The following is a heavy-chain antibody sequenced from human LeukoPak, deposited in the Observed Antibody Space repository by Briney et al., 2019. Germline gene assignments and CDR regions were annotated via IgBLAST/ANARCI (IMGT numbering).Heavy chain of an antibody. D-gene: IGHD5-24*01. CDR2: INPNSGDP. J-gene: IGHJ4*02. Sequence: ASVKVSCKASGYTFTGYYMHWVRQAPGQGLEWMGWINPNSGDPNYAQNFQGRVTMPRDTSISTAYMELSSLRSDDKAVYYCVRGGDGDRRDFDYWGQGTLVTVSS. V-gene: IGHV1-2*02. CDR1: GYTFTGYY. CDR3: VRGGDGDRRDFDY.